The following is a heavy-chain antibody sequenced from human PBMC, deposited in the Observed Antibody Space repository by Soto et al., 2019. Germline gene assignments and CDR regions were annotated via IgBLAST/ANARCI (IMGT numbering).Heavy chain of an antibody. Sequence: EVQLVESGGGLVKPGGSLRLSCAASGFTFSSYSMNWVRQAPGKGLEWVSSISSSSSYIYYADSVKGRFTISRDNAKNSLYLQMNSLRAEDTAVYYCARPLPRDYGGTHRFDYWGQGTLVTVSS. CDR1: GFTFSSYS. V-gene: IGHV3-21*01. CDR3: ARPLPRDYGGTHRFDY. D-gene: IGHD4-17*01. CDR2: ISSSSSYI. J-gene: IGHJ4*02.